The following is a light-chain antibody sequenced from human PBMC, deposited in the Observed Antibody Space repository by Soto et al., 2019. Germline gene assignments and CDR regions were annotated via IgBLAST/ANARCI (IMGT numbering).Light chain of an antibody. CDR2: AAS. Sequence: IVLTQSPGTLSLSPWERATLSCRASQSVSSNYFAWYQQKPGQAPRLLIYAASSRATGIPDRFSGSGSGSDFTLTITRREPEDFAVYYCQQYDSAPMYTFGQGTKLEIK. V-gene: IGKV3-20*01. CDR1: QSVSSNY. J-gene: IGKJ2*01. CDR3: QQYDSAPMYT.